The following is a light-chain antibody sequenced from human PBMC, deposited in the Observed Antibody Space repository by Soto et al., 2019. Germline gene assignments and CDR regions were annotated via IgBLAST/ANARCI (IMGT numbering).Light chain of an antibody. CDR3: SSYTTTNSYV. CDR2: EVD. V-gene: IGLV2-14*01. CDR1: SSDIGTYNF. J-gene: IGLJ1*01. Sequence: QSALTQPASVSGSPGQAITISCSGSSSDIGTYNFVSWYQHLPGKAPQLIIFEVDNRPSGVSDRFSAYKSGNTASLTISGLQAEEEAEYYCSSYTTTNSYVFGSGTKLTVL.